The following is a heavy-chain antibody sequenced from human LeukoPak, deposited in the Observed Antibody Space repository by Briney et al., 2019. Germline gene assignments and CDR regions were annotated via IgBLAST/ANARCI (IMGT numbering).Heavy chain of an antibody. V-gene: IGHV3-21*01. D-gene: IGHD3-22*01. Sequence: PRGSLRLSCAAAGFPFSTYIMNWVRQAPGKGLEWVSSISGSSGYIYYADSVKGRFTISRNNAMNSLYLQMDSLRGDDTAVYYCARDYEGDLWGQGTLVTVSS. J-gene: IGHJ5*02. CDR1: GFPFSTYI. CDR2: ISGSSGYI. CDR3: ARDYEGDL.